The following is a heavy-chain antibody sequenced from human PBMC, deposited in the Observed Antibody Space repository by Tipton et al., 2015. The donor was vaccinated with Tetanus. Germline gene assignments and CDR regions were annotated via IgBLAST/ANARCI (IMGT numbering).Heavy chain of an antibody. Sequence: TLSLTCAVSGVSIRNGGYSWNWIRQPAGKGLEWIGYTYHTGGTYYNPSLKSRVTISVDRSSDQFSLRLTSVTAADTAIYYCVRAPYNSPGKYYFDQWGQGTLVTVS. CDR3: VRAPYNSPGKYYFDQ. V-gene: IGHV4-30-2*01. J-gene: IGHJ4*02. D-gene: IGHD1-1*01. CDR1: GVSIRNGGYS. CDR2: TYHTGGT.